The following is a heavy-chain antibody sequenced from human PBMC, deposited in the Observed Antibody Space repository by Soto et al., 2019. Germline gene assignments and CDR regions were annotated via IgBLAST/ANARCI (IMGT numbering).Heavy chain of an antibody. Sequence: QLQLQESGPGLVKPSETLSLTCTVSGGSISRSSYYWGWIRQPPGKGLAWIGSIYYSGSTYYNPSLKSRVTISVDTAKNQFSLQLSSVTAADTAVYYCARQHIGVVPAATSFDYWGQGTLVTVSS. D-gene: IGHD2-2*01. CDR1: GGSISRSSYY. CDR3: ARQHIGVVPAATSFDY. V-gene: IGHV4-39*01. CDR2: IYYSGST. J-gene: IGHJ4*02.